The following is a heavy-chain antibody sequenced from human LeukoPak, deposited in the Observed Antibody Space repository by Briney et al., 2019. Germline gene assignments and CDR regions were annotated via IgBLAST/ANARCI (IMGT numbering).Heavy chain of an antibody. Sequence: SVKVSCRASGGTFSSYVISWVRQAPGQGLEWMGGIIPIFGTTTYAQKFQGRVTITADESTTTANMELSSLRFEDTAVYYCARATDYSRQSIGYWGQGTLVTVS. CDR2: IIPIFGTT. CDR1: GGTFSSYV. CDR3: ARATDYSRQSIGY. D-gene: IGHD4-11*01. J-gene: IGHJ4*02. V-gene: IGHV1-69*13.